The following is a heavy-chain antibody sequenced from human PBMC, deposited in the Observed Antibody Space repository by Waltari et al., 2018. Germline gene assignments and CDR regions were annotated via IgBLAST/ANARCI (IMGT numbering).Heavy chain of an antibody. D-gene: IGHD3-10*01. CDR3: ARDGPGGLWYHGGMDV. J-gene: IGHJ6*02. Sequence: QLQLQESGPGLVKPSETLSLTCTVPGGSISRSSYYWGWIRQPPGKGLEWIGSIYYSGSTYYNPSLKSRVTISVDTSKNQFSLKLSSVTAADTAVYYCARDGPGGLWYHGGMDVWGQGTTVTVSS. CDR2: IYYSGST. V-gene: IGHV4-39*07. CDR1: GGSISRSSYY.